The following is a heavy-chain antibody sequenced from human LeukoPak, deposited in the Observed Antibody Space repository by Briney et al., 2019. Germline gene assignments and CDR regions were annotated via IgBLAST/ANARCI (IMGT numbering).Heavy chain of an antibody. D-gene: IGHD4-11*01. CDR2: ISYDGSNK. V-gene: IGHV3-30-3*01. CDR3: ARWVDYPNRSYFDY. J-gene: IGHJ4*02. Sequence: GGSLRLSCAASGFTFSSYAMHWVRQAPGKGLEWVAVISYDGSNKYYADSVKGRFTISRDNSKNTPYLQMNSLRAEDTAVYYCARWVDYPNRSYFDYWGQGTLVTVSS. CDR1: GFTFSSYA.